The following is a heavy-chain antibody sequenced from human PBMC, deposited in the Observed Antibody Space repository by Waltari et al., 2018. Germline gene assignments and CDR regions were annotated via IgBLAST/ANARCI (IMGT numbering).Heavy chain of an antibody. CDR3: AKDEGNRIAPTFGMDV. CDR1: GFTLSRYT. D-gene: IGHD3-16*01. CDR2: MSGSGLI. Sequence: EMQLLEAGGGLAQPGESLRLSCAASGFTLSRYTLHWVRQAPGKGLEWVSLMSGSGLIDYADAVKGRSIISRDISKNTLYLEMYRLRAEDTAVYYCAKDEGNRIAPTFGMDVWGHGTTVIVS. J-gene: IGHJ6*02. V-gene: IGHV3-23*01.